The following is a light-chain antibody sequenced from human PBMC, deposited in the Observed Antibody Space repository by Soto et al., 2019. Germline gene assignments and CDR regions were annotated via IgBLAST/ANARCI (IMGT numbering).Light chain of an antibody. J-gene: IGKJ2*01. CDR1: RSVDSSY. CDR2: GAS. Sequence: EIVLTQSPGTLSLSPGERATLSCRASRSVDSSYLAWYQQKPGQAPRLLIYGASSRATGIPDRFSGSGSGTDFTLTISRLEPEDFAVFYCQQYGRSPYTFGQGTKLEIK. CDR3: QQYGRSPYT. V-gene: IGKV3-20*01.